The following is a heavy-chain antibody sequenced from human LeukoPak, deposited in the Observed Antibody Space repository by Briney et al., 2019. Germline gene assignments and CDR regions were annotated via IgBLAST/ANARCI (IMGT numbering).Heavy chain of an antibody. Sequence: GGSLRLSCAASGFSFDDYAMHWVRQAPGKGLEWVSGISWNSGSIGYADSVKGRSTISRDNAKNSLYLQMNSLRAEDMALYYCAKVASSSWYGGPFDYWGQGTLVTVSA. D-gene: IGHD6-13*01. CDR3: AKVASSSWYGGPFDY. V-gene: IGHV3-9*03. J-gene: IGHJ4*02. CDR2: ISWNSGSI. CDR1: GFSFDDYA.